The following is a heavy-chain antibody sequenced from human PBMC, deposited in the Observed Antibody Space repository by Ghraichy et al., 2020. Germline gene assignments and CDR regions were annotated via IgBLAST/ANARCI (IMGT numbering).Heavy chain of an antibody. CDR3: ARHKRTYPHLYYFDY. CDR2: VSYFGSA. Sequence: SETLSLTCTVSGGSITSADYFWAWIRQSPGKGLEWIGSVSYFGSAHYNPSLQSRVTMSVDTSKIQFSLKLTSVTAADTAVYYCARHKRTYPHLYYFDYWGQGTLVTVSS. V-gene: IGHV4-39*01. J-gene: IGHJ4*02. CDR1: GGSITSADYF.